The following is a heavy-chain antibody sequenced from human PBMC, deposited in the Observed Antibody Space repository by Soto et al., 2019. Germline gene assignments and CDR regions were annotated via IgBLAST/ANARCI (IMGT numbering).Heavy chain of an antibody. CDR1: GFTFSDYY. CDR3: ARQKTVGANAFDI. J-gene: IGHJ3*02. V-gene: IGHV3-11*01. D-gene: IGHD1-26*01. Sequence: GGSLRLSCAASGFTFSDYYMSWIRQAPGRGLEWVSYISSSGSTIYYADSVKGRFTISRDNAKNSLYLQMNSLRAEDTAVYYCARQKTVGANAFDIWGQGTMVTVSS. CDR2: ISSSGSTI.